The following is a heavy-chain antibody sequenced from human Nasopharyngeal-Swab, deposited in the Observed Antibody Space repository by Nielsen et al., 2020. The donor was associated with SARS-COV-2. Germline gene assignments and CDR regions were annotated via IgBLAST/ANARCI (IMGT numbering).Heavy chain of an antibody. CDR3: AKGFTGYRSGSYADY. CDR2: ISGSGDST. V-gene: IGHV3-23*01. D-gene: IGHD3-16*01. CDR1: GFTFSSYA. J-gene: IGHJ4*02. Sequence: GESLKISCAASGFTFSSYAVSWVRQAPGKGLEWVSSISGSGDSTYYADSVKGRFTISRDYSKNTLYLQMNSLRAEDAAVYYCAKGFTGYRSGSYADYWGQGTLVTVSS.